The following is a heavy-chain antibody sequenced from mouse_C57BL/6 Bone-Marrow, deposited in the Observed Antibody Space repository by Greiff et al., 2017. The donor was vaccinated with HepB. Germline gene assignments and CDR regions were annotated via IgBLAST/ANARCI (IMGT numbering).Heavy chain of an antibody. V-gene: IGHV5-4*01. CDR2: ISDGGSYT. CDR3: ARGYYGSSYAWFAY. J-gene: IGHJ3*01. D-gene: IGHD1-1*01. Sequence: EVQVVESGGGLVKPGGSLKLSCAASGFTFSSYAMSWVRQTPEKRLEWVATISDGGSYTYYPDNVKGRFTISRDNAKNNLYLQMSHLKSEDTAMYYCARGYYGSSYAWFAYWGQGTLVTVSA. CDR1: GFTFSSYA.